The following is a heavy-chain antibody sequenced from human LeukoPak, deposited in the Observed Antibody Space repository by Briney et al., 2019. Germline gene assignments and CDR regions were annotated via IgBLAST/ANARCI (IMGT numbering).Heavy chain of an antibody. CDR1: GGSISSSSYY. V-gene: IGHV4-39*01. D-gene: IGHD3/OR15-3a*01. Sequence: ASETLSLTCTVSGGSISSSSYYWGWIRQPPGKGLEWIGSIYYTGNTYYNASLKSQVSISIDTSKNQFSLKLTSVTAADTAVYYCARQTGSGLFILPGGQGTLVTVSS. CDR3: ARQTGSGLFILP. J-gene: IGHJ4*02. CDR2: IYYTGNT.